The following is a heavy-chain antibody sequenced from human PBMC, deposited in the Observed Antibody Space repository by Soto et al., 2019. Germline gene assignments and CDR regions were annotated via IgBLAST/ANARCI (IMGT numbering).Heavy chain of an antibody. V-gene: IGHV5-51*01. CDR2: IWPGDSDT. J-gene: IGHJ4*02. D-gene: IGHD2-2*01. Sequence: EVQLGPSGAEVKKPGESLKISCKGSGYSFTSYWIGWVRQMPGKGLEWMGIIWPGDSDTRYSPSFQVQVSISADKSISTAYLHWSSLKASDTAMYYCARQHCSSTSCYLAYFDYWGQGTLVTVSS. CDR3: ARQHCSSTSCYLAYFDY. CDR1: GYSFTSYW.